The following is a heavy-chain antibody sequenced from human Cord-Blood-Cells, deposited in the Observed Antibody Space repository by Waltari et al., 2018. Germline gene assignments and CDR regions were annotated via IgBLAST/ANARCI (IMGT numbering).Heavy chain of an antibody. D-gene: IGHD3-3*01. CDR3: ARVCDFWGYGMDV. CDR2: IYYSGST. Sequence: QVQLQESGPGLVKPSETLSLTCTVSGGSISSYYWRWIRQPPGKGLEWIGYIYYSGSTNYNPSLKSRVTISVDTSKNQFSLKLSSVTAADTAVYYCARVCDFWGYGMDVWGQGTTVTVSS. CDR1: GGSISSYY. V-gene: IGHV4-59*01. J-gene: IGHJ6*02.